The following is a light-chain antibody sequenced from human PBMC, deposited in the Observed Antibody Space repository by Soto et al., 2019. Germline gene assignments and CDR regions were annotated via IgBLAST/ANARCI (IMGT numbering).Light chain of an antibody. CDR3: QQYYSIPLT. CDR1: QSFFYSSNNKNY. CDR2: WAS. V-gene: IGKV4-1*01. J-gene: IGKJ4*01. Sequence: DIVMTQSPDSLAVFLGERATINCKSSQSFFYSSNNKNYLAWYQQKTGQPXKXXIYWASTRESGVPDRFSVIVSGTDFTLNLSSLQAEDGEVYDCQQYYSIPLTFGGGTKVDIK.